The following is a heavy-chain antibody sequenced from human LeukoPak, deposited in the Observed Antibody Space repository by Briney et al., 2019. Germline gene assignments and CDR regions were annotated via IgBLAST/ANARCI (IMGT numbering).Heavy chain of an antibody. CDR1: GFTFSSYW. Sequence: PGGSLRLSCAASGFTFSSYWMSWVRQAPGKGLEWVANIKQDGSEKYYVDSVKGRFTISRDNAKNSLYLQMNSLRAEDTAVYYCARVRVAIAGAAVDYWAQGTVVPVSS. CDR3: ARVRVAIAGAAVDY. CDR2: IKQDGSEK. V-gene: IGHV3-7*03. J-gene: IGHJ4*02. D-gene: IGHD3-10*01.